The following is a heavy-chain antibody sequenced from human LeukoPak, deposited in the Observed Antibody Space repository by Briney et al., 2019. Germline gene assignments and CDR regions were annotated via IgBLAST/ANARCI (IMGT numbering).Heavy chain of an antibody. CDR2: IYTSGST. CDR3: ARGDFEFDY. J-gene: IGHJ4*02. CDR1: GGSISSGSYY. Sequence: PSETLSLTCTVSGGSISSGSYYWSWIRQPAGKGLEWIGRIYTSGSTNYNPSLKSRVTISVDRSKNQFSLKLSSVTAADTAVYYCARGDFEFDYWGQGTLVTVSS. V-gene: IGHV4-61*02. D-gene: IGHD3-3*01.